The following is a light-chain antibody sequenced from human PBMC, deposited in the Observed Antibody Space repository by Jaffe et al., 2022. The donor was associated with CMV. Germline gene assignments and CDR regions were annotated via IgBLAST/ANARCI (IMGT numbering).Light chain of an antibody. CDR2: DVS. Sequence: QSALTQPRSVSGSPGQSVTISCTGTSSDVGGYNYVSWYQQHPGKAPKLMIYDVSKRPSGVPDRFSGSKSGNTASLTISGLQAEDEAEYYCCSHAVSYVYVFGTGTKVTVL. CDR1: SSDVGGYNY. J-gene: IGLJ1*01. CDR3: CSHAVSYVYV. V-gene: IGLV2-11*01.